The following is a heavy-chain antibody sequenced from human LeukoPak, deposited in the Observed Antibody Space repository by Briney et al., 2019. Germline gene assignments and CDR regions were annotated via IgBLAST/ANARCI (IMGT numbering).Heavy chain of an antibody. CDR3: ARGLGRQQLVSPFDY. CDR2: IYHSGTI. Sequence: PSETLSLTCTVSGYSISSGYYWGWIRQPPGKGLEWLASIYHSGTIYYNPSLKSRVAISVDTSKNQFSLKLTSVTAADTAVYYCARGLGRQQLVSPFDYWGQGTLVTVSS. J-gene: IGHJ4*02. CDR1: GYSISSGYY. V-gene: IGHV4-38-2*02. D-gene: IGHD6-13*01.